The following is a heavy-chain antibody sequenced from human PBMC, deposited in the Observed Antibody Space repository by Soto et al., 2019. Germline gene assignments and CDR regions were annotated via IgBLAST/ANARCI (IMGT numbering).Heavy chain of an antibody. CDR2: IYYSGST. Sequence: SETLSLTCTVSGGSISSYYWSWIRQPPGKGLEWIGYIYYSGSTNYNPSLKSRVTISVDTSKNQFSLKLSSVTAADTAVYYCARVTSGRGYDYYYYYYMDVWGKGTTITVSS. CDR3: ARVTSGRGYDYYYYYYMDV. D-gene: IGHD5-12*01. V-gene: IGHV4-59*01. CDR1: GGSISSYY. J-gene: IGHJ6*03.